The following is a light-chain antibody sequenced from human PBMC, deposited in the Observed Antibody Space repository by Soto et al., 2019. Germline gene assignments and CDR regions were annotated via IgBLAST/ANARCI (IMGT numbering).Light chain of an antibody. V-gene: IGKV3D-15*01. J-gene: IGKJ1*01. CDR2: GAS. Sequence: EIVMTQSPATLSVSPGERATLSCRASHSVGRNLAWYQQKPGQAPRLLIYGASTRATGIPARFSGSGSGTEFTLTISSLQSDDFATYYCQQYKRFWTFGQGTKVDIK. CDR1: HSVGRN. CDR3: QQYKRFWT.